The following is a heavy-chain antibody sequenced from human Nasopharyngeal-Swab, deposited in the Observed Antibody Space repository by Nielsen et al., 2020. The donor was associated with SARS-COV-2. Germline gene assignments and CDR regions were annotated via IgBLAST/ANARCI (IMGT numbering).Heavy chain of an antibody. D-gene: IGHD2-21*02. Sequence: GESLKISCAASGFTFGSFAMNWVRQAPGKGLEWVSSIRSTTSYRNYADSVKGRFTISRDNAKNSLYLQMNSLRAEDTAVYYCARAYCGGDCSNYYLDYWGQGTLVTVSS. J-gene: IGHJ4*02. CDR3: ARAYCGGDCSNYYLDY. V-gene: IGHV3-21*01. CDR1: GFTFGSFA. CDR2: IRSTTSYR.